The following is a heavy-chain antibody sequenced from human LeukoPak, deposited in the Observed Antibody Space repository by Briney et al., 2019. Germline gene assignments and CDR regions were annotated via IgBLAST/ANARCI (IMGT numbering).Heavy chain of an antibody. CDR2: ISYDGINK. Sequence: PGGSLRLSCAASGFTFSSYGMHWVRQAPGKGLEWVAVISYDGINKYYADSGKGRFTISRDNSKNTLYLQMNSLRAEDTAVYYCAKGDYGDYSFDYWGQGTLVTVSS. V-gene: IGHV3-30*18. D-gene: IGHD4-17*01. CDR3: AKGDYGDYSFDY. J-gene: IGHJ4*02. CDR1: GFTFSSYG.